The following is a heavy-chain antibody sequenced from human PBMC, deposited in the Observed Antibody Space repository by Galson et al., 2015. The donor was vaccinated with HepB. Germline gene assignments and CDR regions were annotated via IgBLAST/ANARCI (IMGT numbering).Heavy chain of an antibody. V-gene: IGHV3-30*03. CDR2: ISYDGSNK. CDR1: GFTFSSYG. J-gene: IGHJ3*02. Sequence: SLRLSCAASGFTFSSYGMHWVRQAPGKGLEWVAVISYDGSNKYYADSVKGRFTISRDNSKNTLYLQMNSLRAEDTAVYYCARDQSAGGAFDIWGQGTMVTVSS. CDR3: ARDQSAGGAFDI.